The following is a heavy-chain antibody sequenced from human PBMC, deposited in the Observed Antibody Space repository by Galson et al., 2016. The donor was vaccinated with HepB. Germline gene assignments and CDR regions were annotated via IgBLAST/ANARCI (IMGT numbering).Heavy chain of an antibody. CDR1: GFTLTNYG. V-gene: IGHV3-30*18. D-gene: IGHD2-21*01. Sequence: SLRLSCAASGFTLTNYGMHWVRQAPGKGLEWVAMISYDGSAEYYADSVKGRFTISRDNSENTMYLQMSSLRTEDTAAYYCAKDLWINKWTNYFDYWGQGTLVTVSS. CDR3: AKDLWINKWTNYFDY. J-gene: IGHJ4*02. CDR2: ISYDGSAE.